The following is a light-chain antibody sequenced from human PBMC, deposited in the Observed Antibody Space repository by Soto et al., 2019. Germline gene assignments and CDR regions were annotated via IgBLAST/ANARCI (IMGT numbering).Light chain of an antibody. CDR3: QHYNSYSEA. CDR1: QSISSW. V-gene: IGKV1-5*01. CDR2: DAS. J-gene: IGKJ1*01. Sequence: DIQMTQSPSTLSPSVGDRVPITCRASQSISSWLAWYQQKPGKAPKLLIYDASSLESGVPSRFSGSGSGTEFTLTISSLQPDDFATYYCQHYNSYSEAFGQGTKVDIK.